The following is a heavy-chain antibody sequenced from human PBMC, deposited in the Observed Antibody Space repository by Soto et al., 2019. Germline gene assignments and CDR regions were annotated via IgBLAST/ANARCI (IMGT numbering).Heavy chain of an antibody. V-gene: IGHV1-3*01. Sequence: QVHLVQSGAEVREPGASVKVSCEASGYTYSSYAMHWVRQAPGQRLEWMGWINAGYGNTKSTQKFQDRVTISRDTSASTAYMKPTSLRSEDTAVYYCARDTGDGTFDFWGQGTLVTVSS. CDR3: ARDTGDGTFDF. D-gene: IGHD7-27*01. CDR1: GYTYSSYA. CDR2: INAGYGNT. J-gene: IGHJ4*02.